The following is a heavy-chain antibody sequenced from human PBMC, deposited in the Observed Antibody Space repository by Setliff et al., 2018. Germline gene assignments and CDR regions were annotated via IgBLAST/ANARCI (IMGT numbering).Heavy chain of an antibody. CDR3: ARGGPGVVIMPAAKLFDY. CDR1: GYTFTGYY. CDR2: INPNSGGT. V-gene: IGHV1-2*06. Sequence: GASVKVSCKASGYTFTGYYMHWVRQAPGQGLEWMGRINPNSGGTNYAQKFQGRVTMTWDTSISTAYMELSRLRSDDTAVYYCARGGPGVVIMPAAKLFDYWGQGTRVTVSS. D-gene: IGHD2-2*01. J-gene: IGHJ4*02.